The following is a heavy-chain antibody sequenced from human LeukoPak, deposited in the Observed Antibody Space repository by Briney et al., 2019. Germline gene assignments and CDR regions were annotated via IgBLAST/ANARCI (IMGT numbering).Heavy chain of an antibody. J-gene: IGHJ4*02. CDR1: GGSISSGGDS. CDR2: IYQSGST. Sequence: SETLSLTCAVSGGSISSGGDSWSWIRQPPGKGLEWIGYIYQSGSTYYNPSLKSRVTISADRSKNQFSLKLSSVTAADTAVYFCARASTYYYDSSGYYYSGTLFDYWGQGTLVTVSS. CDR3: ARASTYYYDSSGYYYSGTLFDY. V-gene: IGHV4-30-2*01. D-gene: IGHD3-22*01.